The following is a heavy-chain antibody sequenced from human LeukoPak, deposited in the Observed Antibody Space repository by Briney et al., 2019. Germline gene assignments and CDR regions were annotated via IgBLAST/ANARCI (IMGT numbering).Heavy chain of an antibody. J-gene: IGHJ4*02. Sequence: ASVKVSCKASGYTFTSYDFSWVRQATGQRPEWMGWMSPNSGDTGYAQKFQDRVTMTRNTSISTAYMELSSLRSDDTAVYYCARGPPNWGYDYWGPGTLVTVSS. CDR2: MSPNSGDT. CDR1: GYTFTSYD. CDR3: ARGPPNWGYDY. V-gene: IGHV1-8*01. D-gene: IGHD7-27*01.